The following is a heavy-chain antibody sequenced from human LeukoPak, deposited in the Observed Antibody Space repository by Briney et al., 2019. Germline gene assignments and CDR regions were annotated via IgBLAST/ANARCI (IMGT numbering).Heavy chain of an antibody. Sequence: GGSLRLSCAASGFTFSSYWMNWVRQAPGKGLEWVASISGSGGSTYYADSVKGRFTISRDNSKNTLYLQMNSLRAEDTAVYFCAKGSKSSGWNYWGQGTLVTVSS. CDR2: ISGSGGST. CDR3: AKGSKSSGWNY. CDR1: GFTFSSYW. V-gene: IGHV3-23*01. D-gene: IGHD6-19*01. J-gene: IGHJ4*02.